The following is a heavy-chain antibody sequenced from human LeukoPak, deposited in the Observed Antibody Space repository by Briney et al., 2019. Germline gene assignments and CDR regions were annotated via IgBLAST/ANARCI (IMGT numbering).Heavy chain of an antibody. D-gene: IGHD2-2*02. CDR1: GGSFSGYY. Sequence: SETLSLTCAVYGGSFSGYYWSWIRQPAGKGLEWIGRIYTSGSTNYNPSLKSRVTMSVVTSKNQFSLKMRSVTAADTAVYYCARVVGCSSTSCYTGMDYYYYMDVWGKGTTVTVSS. V-gene: IGHV4-59*10. CDR2: IYTSGST. J-gene: IGHJ6*03. CDR3: ARVVGCSSTSCYTGMDYYYYMDV.